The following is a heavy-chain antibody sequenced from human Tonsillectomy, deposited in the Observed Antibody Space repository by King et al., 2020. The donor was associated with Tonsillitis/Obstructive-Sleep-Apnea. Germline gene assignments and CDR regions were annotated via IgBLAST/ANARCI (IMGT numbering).Heavy chain of an antibody. D-gene: IGHD5-18*01. V-gene: IGHV3-66*01. CDR3: ARGLWIQLWHPFDP. CDR1: GFTVSRNY. J-gene: IGHJ5*02. Sequence: VQLVESVGGLVQPGGSLRLSCAASGFTVSRNYMSWVRQAPGKGLEWVSFIYSGGSTYYADPVKGRFTISRDNSKNTLYLQMNSLRAEDTAVYYCARGLWIQLWHPFDPWGQGTLVTVSS. CDR2: IYSGGST.